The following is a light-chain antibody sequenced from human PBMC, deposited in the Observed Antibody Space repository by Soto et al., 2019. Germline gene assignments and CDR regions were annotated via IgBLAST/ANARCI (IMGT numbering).Light chain of an antibody. CDR3: SSYTTTSTLEVL. Sequence: QSALTQPASVSGSPGQSITISCTGTSSDVGGYNYVSWYQQHPGKAPKLMIYEVSNRPSGVSNRFSGSKSGNTASLTISGLQAEDEAYYFCSSYTTTSTLEVLFGGGTQLTVL. J-gene: IGLJ3*02. CDR1: SSDVGGYNY. CDR2: EVS. V-gene: IGLV2-14*01.